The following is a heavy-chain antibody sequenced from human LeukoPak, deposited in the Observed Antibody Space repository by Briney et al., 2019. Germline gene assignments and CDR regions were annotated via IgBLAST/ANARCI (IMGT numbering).Heavy chain of an antibody. V-gene: IGHV3-48*03. Sequence: GGSLRLSCAASGFTFSSYEMNWVRQAPGKGLEWVSYISSSSSTIYYADSVKGRFTISRDNAKNSLYLQMNSLRAEDTAVYYCARNKRVGATLDWGQETLVTVSS. D-gene: IGHD1-26*01. CDR2: ISSSSSTI. CDR3: ARNKRVGATLD. J-gene: IGHJ4*02. CDR1: GFTFSSYE.